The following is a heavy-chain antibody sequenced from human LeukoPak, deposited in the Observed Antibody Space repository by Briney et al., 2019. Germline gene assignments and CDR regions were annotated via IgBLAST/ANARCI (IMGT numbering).Heavy chain of an antibody. CDR3: ARDRSYGDYNYYYYGMDV. D-gene: IGHD4-17*01. CDR2: IIPILGIA. J-gene: IGHJ6*02. V-gene: IGHV1-69*04. CDR1: GGTFSSYT. Sequence: SVKVSCKASGGTFSSYTISWVRQAPGQGLEWMGRIIPILGIANYAQKFQGRVTITADKSTSTAYMELSSLRSEDTAVYYCARDRSYGDYNYYYYGMDVWGQGTTVTVSS.